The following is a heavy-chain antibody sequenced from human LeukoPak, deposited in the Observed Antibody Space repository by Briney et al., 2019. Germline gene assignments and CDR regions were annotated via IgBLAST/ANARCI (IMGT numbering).Heavy chain of an antibody. CDR2: IYYSGST. Sequence: ASETLSLTRTVSSGSISSSSNYWGWFRQPPGKGLEWIGSIYYSGSTYYSPSLKSRVTISVDTSKNQYSLRLSSVTAADTAVYYCARLFCTNGVCHFDNWAQGTLVTVSS. V-gene: IGHV4-39*01. D-gene: IGHD2-8*01. J-gene: IGHJ4*02. CDR3: ARLFCTNGVCHFDN. CDR1: SGSISSSSNY.